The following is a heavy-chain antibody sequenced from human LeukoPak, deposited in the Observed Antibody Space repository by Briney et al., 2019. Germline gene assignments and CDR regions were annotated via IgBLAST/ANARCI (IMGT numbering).Heavy chain of an antibody. V-gene: IGHV3-11*04. CDR2: ISGSSSTI. Sequence: LSLTCAVYGGSFSGYYWSWIRQPPGKGLEWGSYISGSSSTIYYADSVKGRFTISRDNGKNTLYLQMNSLRAEDTAVYYCARGSTYYDSSGQVPFDYWGQGTLVTVSS. CDR1: GGSFSGYY. D-gene: IGHD3-22*01. CDR3: ARGSTYYDSSGQVPFDY. J-gene: IGHJ4*02.